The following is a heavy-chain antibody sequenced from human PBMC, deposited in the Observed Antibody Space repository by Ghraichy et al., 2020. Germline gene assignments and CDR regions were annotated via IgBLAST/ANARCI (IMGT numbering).Heavy chain of an antibody. CDR1: GFTFSSYS. CDR2: ISSSSSTI. D-gene: IGHD3-16*02. CDR3: ARDSLIMITFGGVIVLNYVDY. V-gene: IGHV3-48*02. Sequence: GGSLRLSCAASGFTFSSYSMNWVRQAPGKGLEWVSYISSSSSTIYYADSVKGRFTISRDNAKNSLYLQMNSLRDEDTAVYYCARDSLIMITFGGVIVLNYVDYWGQGTLVTVSS. J-gene: IGHJ4*02.